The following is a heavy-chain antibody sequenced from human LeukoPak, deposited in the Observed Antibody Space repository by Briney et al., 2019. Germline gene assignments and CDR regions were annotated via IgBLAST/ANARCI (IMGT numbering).Heavy chain of an antibody. Sequence: SVTVSCKAYGGTFSSYAISWVRQAPGQGLEWMGGIIPIFGTANYAQKFQGRVTITTDESTSTAYMELSSLRSEDTAVYYCARAAYYDFWSGYQNYYYYYMDVWGKGTTVIVSS. V-gene: IGHV1-69*05. CDR2: IIPIFGTA. CDR3: ARAAYYDFWSGYQNYYYYYMDV. CDR1: GGTFSSYA. J-gene: IGHJ6*03. D-gene: IGHD3-3*01.